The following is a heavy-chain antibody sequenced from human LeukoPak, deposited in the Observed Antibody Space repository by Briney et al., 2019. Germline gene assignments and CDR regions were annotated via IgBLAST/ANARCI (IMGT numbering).Heavy chain of an antibody. V-gene: IGHV3-23*01. CDR1: GVTFSSYA. Sequence: GGSLRLSCAGCGVTFSSYAMSWIRQAPGKGLEWVSTVSGSGGAGTYYADSVKGRFTVSRDNSRNTLYLPMNSLRAEDAAVYYCVKDRGGSPFYGMDVWGQGTTVTVSS. CDR2: VSGSGGAGT. CDR3: VKDRGGSPFYGMDV. D-gene: IGHD1-26*01. J-gene: IGHJ6*02.